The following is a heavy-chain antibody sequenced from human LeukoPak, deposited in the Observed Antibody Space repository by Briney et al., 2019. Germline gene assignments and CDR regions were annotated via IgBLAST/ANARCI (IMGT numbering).Heavy chain of an antibody. CDR2: VYTSGST. CDR1: GGSFTSYY. J-gene: IGHJ4*02. D-gene: IGHD4-11*01. V-gene: IGHV4-4*09. Sequence: SETLTLTCTVSGGSFTSYYWSWIRQPPGKGLEWIGYVYTSGSTNNNPSLESRVTISVDTSKNQFSLRLSSVTAADTAVYYCARQLTTTNFDYWGQGILVTVSS. CDR3: ARQLTTTNFDY.